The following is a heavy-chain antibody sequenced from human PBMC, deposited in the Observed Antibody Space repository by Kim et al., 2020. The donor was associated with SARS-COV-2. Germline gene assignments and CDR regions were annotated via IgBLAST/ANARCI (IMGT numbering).Heavy chain of an antibody. Sequence: SSTIYYADAVKGRFTISRDNAKNSLYLQMNSLRDEDTAVYYCARMIQFDPWGQGTLVTVSS. J-gene: IGHJ5*02. CDR2: SSTI. CDR3: ARMIQFDP. V-gene: IGHV3-48*02. D-gene: IGHD3-16*01.